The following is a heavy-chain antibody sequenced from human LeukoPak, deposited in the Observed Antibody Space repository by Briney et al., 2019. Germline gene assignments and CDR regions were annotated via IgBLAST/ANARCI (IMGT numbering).Heavy chain of an antibody. CDR1: GLTLRNFA. Sequence: GGSLRLSCAASGLTLRNFAMSWVRQAPGKGLEWVSSISISGDNTHYADSVKGRFTISRDNSKNTLYMQMNSLRAEDTAVYYCARGAVVPAAIGWFDPWGQGTLVTVSS. CDR2: ISISGDNT. D-gene: IGHD2-2*01. V-gene: IGHV3-23*01. J-gene: IGHJ5*02. CDR3: ARGAVVPAAIGWFDP.